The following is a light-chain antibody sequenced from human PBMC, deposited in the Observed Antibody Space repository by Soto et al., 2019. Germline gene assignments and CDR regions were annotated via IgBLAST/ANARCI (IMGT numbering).Light chain of an antibody. J-gene: IGKJ3*01. Sequence: DIEMTQSPDSLSVSLGERATINCRSSQSVLHSSNGNNYIAWYQQKPGQPPKLLIYWSSTRESGVPDRFIGSGSGTDFTLTVSSLHAEDVAVYYFQQDQSLPFNFGPGTTVHIK. CDR1: QSVLHSSNGNNY. CDR2: WSS. V-gene: IGKV4-1*01. CDR3: QQDQSLPFN.